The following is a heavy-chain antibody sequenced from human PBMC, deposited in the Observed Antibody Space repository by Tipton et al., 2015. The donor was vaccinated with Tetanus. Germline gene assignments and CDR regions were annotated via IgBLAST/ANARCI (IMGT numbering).Heavy chain of an antibody. CDR3: VSGSALDY. J-gene: IGHJ4*02. Sequence: LSLTCTVSGGSVRSGDYSWNWIRQPPGRGLEWVSSISSTSRYINYADSVKGRFTISRDNAKNSLFLEMNSLRADDTAVYYCVSGSALDYWGQGTLITVSS. CDR2: ISSTSRYI. V-gene: IGHV3-21*01. D-gene: IGHD6-25*01. CDR1: GGSVRSGDYS.